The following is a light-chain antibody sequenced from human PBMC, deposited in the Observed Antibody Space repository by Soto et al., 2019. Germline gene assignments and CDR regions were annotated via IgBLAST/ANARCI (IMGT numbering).Light chain of an antibody. V-gene: IGKV3-15*01. J-gene: IGKJ4*01. CDR2: AAS. CDR3: QQYNNWPLT. Sequence: EIVLTQSPATLSVAPGEGATLSCRASQRVNSDLAWFQQKPGQAPRLLMYAASTRAIGIPARFSGRGSGTEFTLTISSLQSEDSAIYHCQQYNNWPLTFGGGTKVEIK. CDR1: QRVNSD.